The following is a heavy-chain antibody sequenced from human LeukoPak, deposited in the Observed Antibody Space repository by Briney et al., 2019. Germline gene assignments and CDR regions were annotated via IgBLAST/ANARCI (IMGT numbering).Heavy chain of an antibody. CDR3: ARDETTVTSHFDY. CDR1: GFTFSSYG. D-gene: IGHD4-17*01. CDR2: IWYDGSNK. V-gene: IGHV3-33*01. Sequence: PGRSLRLSCAASGFTFSSYGMHWVRQAPGKGLEWVAVIWYDGSNKYYADSVKGRGTISRDNSKNTLYLQMNSLRAEDTAVYYCARDETTVTSHFDYWGQGTLVTVSS. J-gene: IGHJ4*02.